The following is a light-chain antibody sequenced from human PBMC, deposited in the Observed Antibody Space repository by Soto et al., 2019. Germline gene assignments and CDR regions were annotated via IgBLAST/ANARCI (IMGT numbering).Light chain of an antibody. V-gene: IGKV3-11*01. J-gene: IGKJ3*01. Sequence: EIVLTQSPATLSLSPGERATLSCRASQIVGRYLAWYQQKPGRAPRLLIYDASSRANCIPARSSGSGSGTDITLTISSLEPEDYGVYYCQQRNKWPPIFTFGPGTKLDFK. CDR2: DAS. CDR3: QQRNKWPPIFT. CDR1: QIVGRY.